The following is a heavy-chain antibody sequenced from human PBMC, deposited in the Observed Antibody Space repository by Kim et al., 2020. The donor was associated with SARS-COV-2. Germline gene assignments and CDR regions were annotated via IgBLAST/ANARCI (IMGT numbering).Heavy chain of an antibody. Sequence: NSGGTNYAQKFQGRVTMTRDTSISTAYMELSRLRSDDTAVYYCARDFLDYWGQGTLVTVSS. CDR3: ARDFLDY. V-gene: IGHV1-2*02. CDR2: NSGGT. J-gene: IGHJ4*02.